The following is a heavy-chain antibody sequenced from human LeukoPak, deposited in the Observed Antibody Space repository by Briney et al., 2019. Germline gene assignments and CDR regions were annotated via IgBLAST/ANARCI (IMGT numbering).Heavy chain of an antibody. V-gene: IGHV4-4*07. CDR2: IYTSGST. CDR1: GGSISSSY. CDR3: ARGYYDILTGYAYYFDY. J-gene: IGHJ4*02. D-gene: IGHD3-9*01. Sequence: PSETLSLTCTVSGGSISSSYWSWIRQPAGKGLEWIGRIYTSGSTNYNPSLKSRVTMSVDTSKNQFSLKLSSVTAADTAVYYCARGYYDILTGYAYYFDYWGQGTLVTVSS.